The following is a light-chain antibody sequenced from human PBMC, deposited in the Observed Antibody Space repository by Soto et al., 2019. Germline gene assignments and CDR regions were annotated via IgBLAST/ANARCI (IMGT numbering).Light chain of an antibody. J-gene: IGKJ4*01. CDR2: KAS. Sequence: DIQMTQSPSTLSGSVGDRVTITCRASQTISSWLAWYQQKPGKAPKLLIYKASTLKSGVPSRFSGSGSGTEFTLTISSLQPDDFAVYYCQERGRWPRATFGGGTKVEMK. V-gene: IGKV1-5*03. CDR1: QTISSW. CDR3: QERGRWPRAT.